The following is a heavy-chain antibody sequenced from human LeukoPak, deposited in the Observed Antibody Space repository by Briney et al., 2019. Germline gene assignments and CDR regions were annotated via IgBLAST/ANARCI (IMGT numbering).Heavy chain of an antibody. V-gene: IGHV3-21*01. CDR1: RFTFSSYS. J-gene: IGHJ4*02. CDR3: ATSYYDFWSGYSS. D-gene: IGHD3-3*01. Sequence: GGSLRLSCAASRFTFSSYSMNWVRQAPGKGLEWVSSISSSSSYIYYADSVKGRFTISRDNAKNSLYLQMNSLRAEDTAVYYCATSYYDFWSGYSSWGQGTLVTVSS. CDR2: ISSSSSYI.